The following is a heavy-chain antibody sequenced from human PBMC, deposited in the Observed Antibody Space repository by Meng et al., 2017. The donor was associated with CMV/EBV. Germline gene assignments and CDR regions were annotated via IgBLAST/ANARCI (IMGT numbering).Heavy chain of an antibody. J-gene: IGHJ4*02. V-gene: IGHV4-59*01. CDR1: GGSISSYY. CDR3: AREQYYYDSSGYYYLGGKDY. Sequence: ESLRLSCTVSGGSISSYYWSWIRQPPGKGLEWSGYIYYSGSTNYNPSLKSRVTISVDTSKNQFSLKLSSVTAADTAVYYCAREQYYYDSSGYYYLGGKDYWGQGTLVTVSS. D-gene: IGHD3-22*01. CDR2: IYYSGST.